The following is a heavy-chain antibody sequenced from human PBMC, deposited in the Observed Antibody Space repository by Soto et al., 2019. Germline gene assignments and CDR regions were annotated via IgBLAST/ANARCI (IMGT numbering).Heavy chain of an antibody. CDR1: GGTFSSYA. V-gene: IGHV1-69*13. CDR2: IIPIFGTA. J-gene: IGHJ4*02. Sequence: SVKVSCKASGGTFSSYAISWVRQAPGQGLEWMGGIIPIFGTANYAQKFQGRVTITADESTITAYMELSSLRSEDTAVYYCARDGYCSGGSCYGYWGQGTLVTVSS. CDR3: ARDGYCSGGSCYGY. D-gene: IGHD2-15*01.